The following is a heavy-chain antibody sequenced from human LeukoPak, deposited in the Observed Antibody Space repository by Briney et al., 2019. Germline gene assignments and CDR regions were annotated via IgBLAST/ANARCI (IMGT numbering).Heavy chain of an antibody. CDR3: ARARDGGNSLEY. D-gene: IGHD4-23*01. CDR2: IYTSGST. CDR1: GGSISRGSYY. J-gene: IGHJ4*02. V-gene: IGHV4-61*02. Sequence: PSQTLSLTCTVSGGSISRGSYYWSWIRQPAGKGLEWIGRIYTSGSTNYNPSLKSRVTISVDTSKNQFSLKLSSVTAADTAVYYCARARDGGNSLEYWGQGTLVTVSS.